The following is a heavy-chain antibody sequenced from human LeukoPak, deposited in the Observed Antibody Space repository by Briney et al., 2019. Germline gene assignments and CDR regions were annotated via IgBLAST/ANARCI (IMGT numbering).Heavy chain of an antibody. Sequence: PGGSLRLSCTASGFTLSNSAMSWVRHAPGKGLEWVSAISATSDSTYYANSAKGRLTISRDNSKKTVYLEMRSLRAEDTGVYYCAKDARAIYYDSSGYYFSPDYWGQGTMVTVSS. CDR2: ISATSDST. D-gene: IGHD3-22*01. CDR3: AKDARAIYYDSSGYYFSPDY. V-gene: IGHV3-23*01. J-gene: IGHJ4*02. CDR1: GFTLSNSA.